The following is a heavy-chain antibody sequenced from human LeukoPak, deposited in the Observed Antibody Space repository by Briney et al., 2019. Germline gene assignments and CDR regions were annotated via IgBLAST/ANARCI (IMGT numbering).Heavy chain of an antibody. CDR1: GYTFTSYY. J-gene: IGHJ4*02. Sequence: GASVKASCKASGYTFTSYYMHWVRQAPGQGLEWMGIINPSGGSTSYAQKFQGRVTMTRDTSTSTVYMELSSLRSEDTAVYYCARDLVATIQAYWGQGTLVTVSS. CDR3: ARDLVATIQAY. CDR2: INPSGGST. V-gene: IGHV1-46*01. D-gene: IGHD5-12*01.